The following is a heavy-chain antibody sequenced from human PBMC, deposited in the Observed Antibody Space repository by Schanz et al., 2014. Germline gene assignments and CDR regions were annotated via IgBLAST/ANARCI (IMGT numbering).Heavy chain of an antibody. CDR2: INSVGSNT. CDR3: AKDGPGCSGSYSADGGMDV. CDR1: GFTFSSYW. V-gene: IGHV3-74*01. D-gene: IGHD3-10*01. Sequence: EVQLVQSGGGLVQPGGSLRLSCAASGFTFSSYWMHWVRQDPGKGLVWVARINSVGSNTDYADSVTGRFTISRDNAKNTLYLQMNSLRAEDTAVYYCAKDGPGCSGSYSADGGMDVWGQGTTXTVSS. J-gene: IGHJ6*02.